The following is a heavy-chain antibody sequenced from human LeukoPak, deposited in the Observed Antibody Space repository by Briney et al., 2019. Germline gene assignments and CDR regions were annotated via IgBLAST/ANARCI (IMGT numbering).Heavy chain of an antibody. CDR2: ISYDGSNE. J-gene: IGHJ4*02. CDR1: GFTFSSYG. Sequence: GGSLRLSCAASGFTFSSYGMHWVRQAPGKGLEWVAVISYDGSNEFYADSVKGRFTISRDNSKNTLYLRVNILRAEDTAVYYCAKELRVNYGSGSYPFDYWGQGTLVTVSS. V-gene: IGHV3-30*18. D-gene: IGHD3-10*01. CDR3: AKELRVNYGSGSYPFDY.